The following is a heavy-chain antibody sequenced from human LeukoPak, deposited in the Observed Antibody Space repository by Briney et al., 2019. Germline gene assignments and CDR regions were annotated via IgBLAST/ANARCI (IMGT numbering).Heavy chain of an antibody. D-gene: IGHD2-2*01. J-gene: IGHJ5*02. V-gene: IGHV1-8*02. CDR3: AREVPDFRSGFDH. Sequence: ASVTVSFKSTGYTFTCYDINWVRQPTAQGLEWMGWMNPNSGNTGYAQKFQGRVTITRNASISTAYMELSSLRSEDTAVYYCAREVPDFRSGFDHWGQGTLVTVSS. CDR1: GYTFTCYD. CDR2: MNPNSGNT.